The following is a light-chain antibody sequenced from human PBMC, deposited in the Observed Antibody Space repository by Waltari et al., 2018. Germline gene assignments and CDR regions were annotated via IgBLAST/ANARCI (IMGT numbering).Light chain of an antibody. CDR3: LLWYSGARWV. CDR1: TGAVTSGHY. CDR2: DTT. Sequence: QAVVTQEPSLTVSPGGTVTLTCGSSTGAVTSGHYPYWFQQKPGQGPRTLIYDTTNKHSWPPARVPSSLLGGKAALTLSGAQPEDEADYYCLLWYSGARWVFGGGTNLSVL. J-gene: IGLJ3*02. V-gene: IGLV7-46*01.